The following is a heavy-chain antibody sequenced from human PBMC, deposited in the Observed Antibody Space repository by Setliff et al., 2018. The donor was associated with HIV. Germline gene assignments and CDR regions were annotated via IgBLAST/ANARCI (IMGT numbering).Heavy chain of an antibody. CDR1: GASINSGYDY. CDR3: ARTSYNFWGGPDS. Sequence: SETLSLTCTVSGASINSGYDYWVWIRQPPGKGLQWIGSIYNSASTYYSPSLKRRVIMSVDTSKNRFSLRLSSVSAADTAVYYRARTSYNFWGGPDSWGQGTLVTVSS. CDR2: IYNSAST. J-gene: IGHJ4*02. D-gene: IGHD3-3*01. V-gene: IGHV4-39*02.